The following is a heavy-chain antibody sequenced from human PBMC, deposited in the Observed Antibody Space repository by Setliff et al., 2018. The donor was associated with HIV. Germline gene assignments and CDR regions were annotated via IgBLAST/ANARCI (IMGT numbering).Heavy chain of an antibody. CDR1: GFIFSNYW. V-gene: IGHV3-74*01. CDR2: INSDGSSI. D-gene: IGHD6-19*01. CDR3: ARHSDWYGNDAFDI. J-gene: IGHJ3*02. Sequence: GESLKISCAASGFIFSNYWMHWVRQAPGKGLVWVSRINSDGSSISHADSVKGRFTISRDNAKNTLYLQMNSLRGEDTAVYYCARHSDWYGNDAFDIWGQGTRVTVSS.